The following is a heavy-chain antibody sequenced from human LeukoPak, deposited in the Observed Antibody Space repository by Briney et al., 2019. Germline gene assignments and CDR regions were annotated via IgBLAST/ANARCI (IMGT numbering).Heavy chain of an antibody. D-gene: IGHD3-22*01. Sequence: SETLSLTCTVSGGSISSYYWSWIRQPAGKGLEWIGRIYTSGSTYYNPSLKSRVTISVDTSKNQFSLKLSSVTAADTAVYYCAKTYYYDSSGYNWFDPWGQGTLVTVSS. CDR1: GGSISSYY. V-gene: IGHV4-4*07. CDR2: IYTSGST. CDR3: AKTYYYDSSGYNWFDP. J-gene: IGHJ5*02.